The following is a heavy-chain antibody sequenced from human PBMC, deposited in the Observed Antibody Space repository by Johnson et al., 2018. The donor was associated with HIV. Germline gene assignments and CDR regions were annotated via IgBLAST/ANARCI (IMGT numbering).Heavy chain of an antibody. CDR1: GFTFSSYA. CDR2: IYSGGST. V-gene: IGHV3-66*01. D-gene: IGHD6-19*01. J-gene: IGHJ3*02. CDR3: ARDAGQWLDDAFDI. Sequence: VQLVESGGGLVQPGGSLRLSCAASGFTFSSYAIHWVRQAPGKGLEWVSVIYSGGSTYYADSVKGRFTISRDNSKNTLYLQMNSLRAEDTAVYYCARDAGQWLDDAFDIWGQGTMVTVSS.